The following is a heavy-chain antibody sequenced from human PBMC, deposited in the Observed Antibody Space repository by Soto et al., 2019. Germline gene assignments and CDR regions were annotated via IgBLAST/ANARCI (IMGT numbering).Heavy chain of an antibody. CDR1: GFTFSSYA. Sequence: EVQLLESGGGLVQPGGSLRLSCTVSGFTFSSYAMSWVRQAPGKGLEWVSAIRGSGGNTYYADSVKGRFTISSDNSKSSLYLQMNSLIDEDTVVYYCANRITARPFDYWGQGALVTVSS. D-gene: IGHD6-6*01. J-gene: IGHJ4*02. V-gene: IGHV3-23*01. CDR3: ANRITARPFDY. CDR2: IRGSGGNT.